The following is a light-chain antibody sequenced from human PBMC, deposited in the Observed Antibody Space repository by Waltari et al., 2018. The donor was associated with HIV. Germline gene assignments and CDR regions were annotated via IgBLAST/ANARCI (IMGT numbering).Light chain of an antibody. CDR1: QRVSSN. Sequence: EVVMTQSPATLSVSPGERATLSCRASQRVSSNLAWYQQKPDQAPRLLIYGASTRASGIPARFSGSGSGTEFTLTISSLQSEDVAVYYCQQYYSTPPRTFGQGTKVEIK. CDR3: QQYYSTPPRT. CDR2: GAS. V-gene: IGKV3-15*01. J-gene: IGKJ1*01.